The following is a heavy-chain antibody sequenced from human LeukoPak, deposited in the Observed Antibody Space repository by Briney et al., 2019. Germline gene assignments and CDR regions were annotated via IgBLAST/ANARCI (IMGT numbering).Heavy chain of an antibody. CDR2: INPNSGDT. D-gene: IGHD6-19*01. CDR1: GYTFTGYY. Sequence: ASVKVSCKASGYTFTGYYIHWVRQAPGQGLEWMGWINPNSGDTKYAQKFQGRVTMTRDTSISTAYMELSRLRSDDTAVYYCASDSSADAFDIWGQGTMVTVSS. V-gene: IGHV1-2*02. J-gene: IGHJ3*02. CDR3: ASDSSADAFDI.